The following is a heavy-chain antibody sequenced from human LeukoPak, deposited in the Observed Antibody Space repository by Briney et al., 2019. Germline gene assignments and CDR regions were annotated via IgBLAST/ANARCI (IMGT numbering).Heavy chain of an antibody. CDR2: INHSGST. CDR3: ARSLGESRFDP. V-gene: IGHV4-34*01. J-gene: IGHJ5*02. D-gene: IGHD2-21*01. CDR1: GGSFSGYY. Sequence: PSETLSLTCAVYGGSFSGYYWSWIRQPPGKGLEWIGEINHSGSTNYNPSLKSRVTISVDTSKNQFSLKLSSVTAADTAVYYCARSLGESRFDPWGQGTLVTVSS.